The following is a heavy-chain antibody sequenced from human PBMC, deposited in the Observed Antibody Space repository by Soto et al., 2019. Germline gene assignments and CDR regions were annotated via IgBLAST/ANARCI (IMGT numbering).Heavy chain of an antibody. V-gene: IGHV4-31*03. CDR1: GGSISSGGYY. CDR3: ARGALSGWYSLPDY. D-gene: IGHD6-19*01. J-gene: IGHJ4*02. CDR2: IYYSGST. Sequence: QVQLQESGPGLVKPSQTLSLTCTVSGGSISSGGYYWSWIRQHTGKGLEWIGYIYYSGSTYYNPSLKSRVNISVDTSKNQFSLKLSSVTAADTAVYYCARGALSGWYSLPDYWGQGTLVTVSS.